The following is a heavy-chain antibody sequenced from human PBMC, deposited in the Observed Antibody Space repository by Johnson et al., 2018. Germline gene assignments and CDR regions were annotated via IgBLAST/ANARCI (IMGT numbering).Heavy chain of an antibody. CDR3: NRDAILTGYYNPGAFDI. V-gene: IGHV3-73*01. D-gene: IGHD3-9*01. J-gene: IGHJ3*02. CDR1: GFTFSGSA. Sequence: VQLVQSGGGLVQPGGSLKLSCAASGFTFSGSAMHWVRQASGKGLEWVGRIRSKANSYATAYAASVKGRFTISRDDSKNTAYRKMNSLKTEDTAVYYCNRDAILTGYYNPGAFDIGGQGTMVTVSS. CDR2: IRSKANSYAT.